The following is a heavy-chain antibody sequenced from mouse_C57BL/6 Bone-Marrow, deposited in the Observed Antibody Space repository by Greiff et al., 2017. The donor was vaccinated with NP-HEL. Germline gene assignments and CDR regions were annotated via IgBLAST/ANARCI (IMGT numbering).Heavy chain of an antibody. CDR3: ARYGYDEGDYYAMDD. CDR1: GYSITSDY. J-gene: IGHJ4*01. Sequence: EVQLQQSGPGLAKPSQTLSLTCSVTGYSITSDYWNWIRKFPGNKLEYMGYISYSGSTYYTPSLKSRISITRDTSKNQYYLQLNSVTTEDTATYDCARYGYDEGDYYAMDDWGQGTSGTVSA. V-gene: IGHV3-8*01. D-gene: IGHD2-2*01. CDR2: ISYSGST.